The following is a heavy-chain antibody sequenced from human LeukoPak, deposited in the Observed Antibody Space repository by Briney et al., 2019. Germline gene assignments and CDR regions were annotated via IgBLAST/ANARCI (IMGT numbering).Heavy chain of an antibody. Sequence: SETLSLTCTVSGGSISSSNHYWGWIRQSPGKGLEWIGSIYYSGSTYYNPSLKSRVTISVDTSKNQFSLKLSSVTAADTAVYYCARRPGGYFDNWGQGILVTVSS. CDR3: ARRPGGYFDN. D-gene: IGHD2-15*01. CDR2: IYYSGST. V-gene: IGHV4-39*01. J-gene: IGHJ4*02. CDR1: GGSISSSNHY.